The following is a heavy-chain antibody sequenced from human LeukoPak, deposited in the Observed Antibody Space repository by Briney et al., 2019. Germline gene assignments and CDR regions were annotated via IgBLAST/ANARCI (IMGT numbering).Heavy chain of an antibody. Sequence: KPSGTLSLTCTVSGGSISSTNWWSWVRQPPGKGLEWIGEIYHSGSTNYNPSLKSRVTISVDKSKNQFSLNLSSVTAADTAVYYCARGGYCSSTSCYKGDNWFDPWGQGTQVTVSS. CDR2: IYHSGST. D-gene: IGHD2-2*02. CDR1: GGSISSTNW. CDR3: ARGGYCSSTSCYKGDNWFDP. V-gene: IGHV4-4*02. J-gene: IGHJ5*02.